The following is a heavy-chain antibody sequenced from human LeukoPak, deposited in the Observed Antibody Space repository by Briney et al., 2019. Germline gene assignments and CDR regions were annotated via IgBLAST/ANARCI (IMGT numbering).Heavy chain of an antibody. D-gene: IGHD6-13*01. V-gene: IGHV3-21*01. CDR2: ISSSSSYI. CDR3: ARDVAHIAATNY. CDR1: GFTFSSYS. J-gene: IGHJ4*02. Sequence: GGSLRLSCAASGFTFSSYSMNWVRQAPGKGLEWVSSISSSSSYIYYADSVKGRFTISRDNAKNSLYLQMNSLRAEDTPVYYCARDVAHIAATNYWGQGTLVTVSS.